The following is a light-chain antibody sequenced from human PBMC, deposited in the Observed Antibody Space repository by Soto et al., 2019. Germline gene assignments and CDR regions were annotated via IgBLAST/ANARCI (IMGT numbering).Light chain of an antibody. CDR1: SSNIGSNT. J-gene: IGLJ3*02. V-gene: IGLV1-44*01. CDR2: SNN. Sequence: QSVLTQPPSASGTPGQRVTISCSGSSSNIGSNTVNWYQQLPGTAPKLLIYSNNQRPSGVPDPFSGSKSGTSASLAISGLQCDDEADYYCAAWDDSLNGLFGGGTKLTVL. CDR3: AAWDDSLNGL.